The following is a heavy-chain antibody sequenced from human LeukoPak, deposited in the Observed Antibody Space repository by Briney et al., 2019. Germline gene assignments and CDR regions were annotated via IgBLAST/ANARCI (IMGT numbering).Heavy chain of an antibody. Sequence: GGSLRLSCAASGFTFSSYAMSWVRQPPGKGREWVSSISTSSSYIYYADSVKGRSTISRDNAKNSFYLQMNSLRPEDTAVYYCARDVVVVVATDSNFDYWGQGTLVTVSS. CDR3: ARDVVVVVATDSNFDY. CDR1: GFTFSSYA. J-gene: IGHJ4*02. V-gene: IGHV3-21*01. CDR2: ISTSSSYI. D-gene: IGHD2-15*01.